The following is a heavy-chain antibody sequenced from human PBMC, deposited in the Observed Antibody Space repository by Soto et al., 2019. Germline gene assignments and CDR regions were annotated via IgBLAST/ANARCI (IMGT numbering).Heavy chain of an antibody. J-gene: IGHJ6*02. Sequence: QVQLVESGGGVVQPGRSLRLSCAASGFTFSSYAMHWVRQAPGKGLEWVAVISYDGSNKYYADSVKGRFTISRDNSKTTLYLQMNSLRAEDTAVYYCARSYCSGGSCYHYYYYYGMDVWGQGTTVTVSS. CDR1: GFTFSSYA. D-gene: IGHD2-15*01. CDR2: ISYDGSNK. CDR3: ARSYCSGGSCYHYYYYYGMDV. V-gene: IGHV3-30-3*01.